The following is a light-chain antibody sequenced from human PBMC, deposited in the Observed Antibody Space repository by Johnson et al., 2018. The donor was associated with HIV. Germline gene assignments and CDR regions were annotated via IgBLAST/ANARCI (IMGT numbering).Light chain of an antibody. CDR3: GTWDSSLSAHYV. CDR2: DNN. CDR1: SSNIGNNY. J-gene: IGLJ1*01. V-gene: IGLV1-51*01. Sequence: QSVLTQPPSASAAPGQKVTISCSGSSSNIGNNYVSWYQHLPGTALKLLIYDNNKRPSGIPDRFSGSKSGTSATLGITGLQTGDEADYYCGTWDSSLSAHYVFGTGTKVTVL.